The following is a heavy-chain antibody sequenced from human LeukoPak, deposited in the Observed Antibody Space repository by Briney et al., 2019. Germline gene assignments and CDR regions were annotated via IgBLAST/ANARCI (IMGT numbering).Heavy chain of an antibody. J-gene: IGHJ2*01. CDR1: GFVFSNYW. V-gene: IGHV3-7*01. Sequence: GGSLRLSCGASGFVFSNYWMSWVRQAPGKGLEWVASINQDGSLKKDVDSLEGRFTISRDHAKNSLYLQMNSLRAEDAAMYYCARESITMIAVAYWSFDLWGRGTLVTVSS. D-gene: IGHD3-22*01. CDR3: ARESITMIAVAYWSFDL. CDR2: INQDGSLK.